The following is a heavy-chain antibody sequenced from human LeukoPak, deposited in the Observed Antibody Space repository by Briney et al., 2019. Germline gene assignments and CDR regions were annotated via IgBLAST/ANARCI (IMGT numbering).Heavy chain of an antibody. D-gene: IGHD3-10*01. CDR1: GFIFSSHW. J-gene: IGHJ4*02. CDR2: INSDGSST. CDR3: AREWSGFGELPDY. V-gene: IGHV3-74*01. Sequence: GGSLRLSCAASGFIFSSHWMHWVRQAPGKGLVWVSRINSDGSSTSYADSVKGRFTISRDNAKNTLYLQMNSLRVEDTAVYYCAREWSGFGELPDYWGQGTLVTVSS.